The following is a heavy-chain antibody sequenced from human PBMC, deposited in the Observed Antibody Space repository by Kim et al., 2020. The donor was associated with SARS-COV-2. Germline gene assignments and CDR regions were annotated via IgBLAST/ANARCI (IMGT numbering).Heavy chain of an antibody. CDR3: ARGHSYGFSFRDYFDY. CDR1: GGTFSSYA. V-gene: IGHV1-69*13. Sequence: SVKVSCKASGGTFSSYAISWVRQAPGQGLEWMGGIIPIFGTANYAQKFQGRVTITADESTSTAYMELSSLRSEDTAVYYCARGHSYGFSFRDYFDYWGQGPLVTVSS. D-gene: IGHD5-18*01. CDR2: IIPIFGTA. J-gene: IGHJ4*02.